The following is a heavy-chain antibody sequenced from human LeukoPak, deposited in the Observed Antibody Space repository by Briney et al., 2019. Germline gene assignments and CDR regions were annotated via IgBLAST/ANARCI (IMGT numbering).Heavy chain of an antibody. J-gene: IGHJ4*02. CDR2: IKEDGSEK. Sequence: PGGSLRLSCAASGFTFSSYWMTWVRQAPGKGLEWVANIKEDGSEKYYVDSVKGRCTISRGNAKNSVFLQMNSLRVEDTAVYYCARHRSGAYFDDWGQGTLVTVSS. CDR3: ARHRSGAYFDD. V-gene: IGHV3-7*04. CDR1: GFTFSSYW. D-gene: IGHD1-26*01.